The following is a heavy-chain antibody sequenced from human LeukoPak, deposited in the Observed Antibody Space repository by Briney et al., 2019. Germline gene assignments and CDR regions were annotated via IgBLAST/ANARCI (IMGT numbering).Heavy chain of an antibody. Sequence: GASVKVSCKASGYTFTSYDINWVRQATGQGLEWMGWMNPNSGNTGYAQKFQGRVTMTRNTSISTAYMELSSLRSDDTAVYYCARVLQQWLTEDQDYWGQGTLVTVSS. CDR3: ARVLQQWLTEDQDY. D-gene: IGHD3-22*01. CDR1: GYTFTSYD. J-gene: IGHJ4*02. V-gene: IGHV1-8*01. CDR2: MNPNSGNT.